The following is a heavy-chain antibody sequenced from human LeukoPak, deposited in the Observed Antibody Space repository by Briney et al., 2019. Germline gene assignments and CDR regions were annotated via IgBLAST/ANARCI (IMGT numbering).Heavy chain of an antibody. CDR1: GFTFSSYA. J-gene: IGHJ4*02. D-gene: IGHD2-2*01. Sequence: GGSLRLSCAASGFTFSSYAMSWVRQAPGKGLEWVSSISGSGGSTYYADSVKGRFTISRDNSKNTLYLQMNSLRAEDTAVYYCARSDIVVVPAAFSPFFDYWGQGTRVTVSS. V-gene: IGHV3-23*01. CDR3: ARSDIVVVPAAFSPFFDY. CDR2: ISGSGGST.